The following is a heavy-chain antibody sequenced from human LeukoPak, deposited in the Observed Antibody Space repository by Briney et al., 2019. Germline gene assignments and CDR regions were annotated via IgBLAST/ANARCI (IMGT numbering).Heavy chain of an antibody. D-gene: IGHD5-12*01. CDR3: AKDISIGGYADGYYYGTDV. J-gene: IGHJ6*02. CDR2: ISWNSRNI. V-gene: IGHV3-9*01. CDR1: GFKFDDYA. Sequence: GGSLRLSCATSGFKFDDYAMHWVRQAPGRGLEWVSGISWNSRNIGYADSVKGRFTISRDHAKSSVYLQMTSLRPEDTAVYYCAKDISIGGYADGYYYGTDVWGQGTTVTVSS.